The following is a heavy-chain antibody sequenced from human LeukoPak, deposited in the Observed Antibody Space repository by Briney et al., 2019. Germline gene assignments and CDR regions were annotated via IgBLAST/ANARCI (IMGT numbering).Heavy chain of an antibody. V-gene: IGHV3-74*01. Sequence: GGSLRLSCAASGFTFSSYWMHWVRQAPGKGLVCVSLISSDGSTTTYADSMKGRFTISRDNAKNTLYLQMNSLRAEDTAVYYCAVKWTYDGFDIWGQGTMVTVSS. D-gene: IGHD1-26*01. CDR1: GFTFSSYW. J-gene: IGHJ3*02. CDR2: ISSDGSTT. CDR3: AVKWTYDGFDI.